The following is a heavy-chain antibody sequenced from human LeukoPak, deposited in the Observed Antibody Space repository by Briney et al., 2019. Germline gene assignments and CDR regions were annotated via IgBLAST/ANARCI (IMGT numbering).Heavy chain of an antibody. CDR2: IYYSGST. J-gene: IGHJ6*02. V-gene: IGHV4-59*01. D-gene: IGHD2-21*02. CDR3: AGGYRFNYYYYGMDV. Sequence: SETLSLTCTVSGGSISSYYWSWIRQPPGKGLEWIGYIYYSGSTNYNPSLKSRVTISVDTTKNQFSLKLNSVTAADTAVYYCAGGYRFNYYYYGMDVWGQGTTVTVSS. CDR1: GGSISSYY.